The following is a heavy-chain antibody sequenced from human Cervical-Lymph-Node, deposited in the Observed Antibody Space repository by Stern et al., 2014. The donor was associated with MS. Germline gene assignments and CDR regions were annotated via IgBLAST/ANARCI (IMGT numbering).Heavy chain of an antibody. CDR3: AKGTGNYWYFDF. CDR1: GVTFNNYA. Sequence: EVQLVESGGGLVQTGGSLRLSCAASGVTFNNYAMTWVRQAPGKGLELVSSICGTGGGTYYADSVKGRFTISRDSSRSTLSLQLTRVTAEDTAVYYCAKGTGNYWYFDFWGRGTLVTVSS. V-gene: IGHV3-23*04. CDR2: ICGTGGGT. J-gene: IGHJ2*01. D-gene: IGHD1-14*01.